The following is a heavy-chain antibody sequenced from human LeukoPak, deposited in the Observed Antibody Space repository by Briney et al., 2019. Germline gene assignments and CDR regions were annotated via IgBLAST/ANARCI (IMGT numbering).Heavy chain of an antibody. CDR1: GYTFTSYG. J-gene: IGHJ4*02. CDR3: ARETGGSSGWHEDY. V-gene: IGHV1-18*01. D-gene: IGHD6-19*01. Sequence: GASVKVSCKASGYTFTSYGFSWVRQAPGQGLEWMGWINTNNGNTYYAQNLQGRVTMTTDTSATTAYMEVRSLGFDDTAVYYCARETGGSSGWHEDYWGQGTLVTVSS. CDR2: INTNNGNT.